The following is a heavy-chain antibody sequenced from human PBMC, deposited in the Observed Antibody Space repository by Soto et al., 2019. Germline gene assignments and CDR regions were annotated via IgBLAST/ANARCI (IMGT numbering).Heavy chain of an antibody. V-gene: IGHV1-69*11. Sequence: QVQLVQSGAEVKKPGSSVKVSCKASGGTFSRSAISWVRQAPGQGLEYMGTIIPVLATPKYAQKFQGRVSITEAESTGTSDMELYSLTSGATAVYYCARDSTVTNAFEYWGQGTLVTVSS. J-gene: IGHJ4*02. CDR2: IIPVLATP. CDR3: ARDSTVTNAFEY. D-gene: IGHD4-17*01. CDR1: GGTFSRSA.